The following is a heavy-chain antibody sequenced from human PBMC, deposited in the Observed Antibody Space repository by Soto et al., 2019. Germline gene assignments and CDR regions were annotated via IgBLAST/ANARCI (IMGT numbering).Heavy chain of an antibody. Sequence: QVQLQQWGAGLLKPSETLSLTCAVYGGSFSGYYWTWIRQAPGKGLEWIGEINHCGGTNYNSSLNSRGTISVDTSKTQFSLILYSVTAAATAVYYCARARQYYQFWSGCQNEGPCAMDVGGQGTAVTVSS. V-gene: IGHV4-34*02. CDR2: INHCGGT. CDR1: GGSFSGYY. CDR3: ARARQYYQFWSGCQNEGPCAMDV. D-gene: IGHD3-3*02. J-gene: IGHJ6*02.